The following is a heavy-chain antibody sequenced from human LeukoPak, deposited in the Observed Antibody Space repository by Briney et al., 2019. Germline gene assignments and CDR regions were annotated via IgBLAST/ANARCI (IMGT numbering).Heavy chain of an antibody. CDR3: ARRLGGGSSETSDY. Sequence: ASVKVSCKASGYTFTSYGISWVRQATGQGLEWMGWISAYNGNTNYAQKLQGRVTMTTDTSTSTAYMELSSLRSDDTAVYYCARRLGGGSSETSDYWGQGTLVTVSS. V-gene: IGHV1-18*01. CDR2: ISAYNGNT. J-gene: IGHJ4*02. CDR1: GYTFTSYG. D-gene: IGHD1/OR15-1a*01.